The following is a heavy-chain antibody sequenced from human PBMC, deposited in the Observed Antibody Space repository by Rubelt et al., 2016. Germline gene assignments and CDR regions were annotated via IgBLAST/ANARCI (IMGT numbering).Heavy chain of an antibody. CDR1: GYIFTGYY. CDR3: ARDLEDWSSDY. V-gene: IGHV1-2*02. D-gene: IGHD1-1*01. J-gene: IGHJ4*02. CDR2: INPKNGGA. Sequence: QVQLVQSGAEVKKPGASVKVSCKASGYIFTGYYIHWVRQAPGQGLEWMGWINPKNGGAKCAQKFQGRVTLTRDTSISTAYMEMTTLRSDDTAVYYCARDLEDWSSDYWGQGTLVTVSS.